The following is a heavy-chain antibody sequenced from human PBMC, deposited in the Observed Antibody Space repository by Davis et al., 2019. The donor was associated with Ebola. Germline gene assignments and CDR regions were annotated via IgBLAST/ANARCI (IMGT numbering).Heavy chain of an antibody. CDR2: IYYNGRT. Sequence: SETLSLTCSVSGGSISSGTYYWGWVRQPPGKGLEWIGAIYYNGRTYYNSSLESRVTISLDTSKNQFSLKLRSVTAADTAVYYCARDRHDSGAFGFWGQGTLVTVSS. V-gene: IGHV4-39*07. J-gene: IGHJ1*01. CDR3: ARDRHDSGAFGF. D-gene: IGHD3-22*01. CDR1: GGSISSGTYY.